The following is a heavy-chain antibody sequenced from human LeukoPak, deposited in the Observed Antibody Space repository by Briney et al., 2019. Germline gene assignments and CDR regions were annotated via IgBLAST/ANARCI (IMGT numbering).Heavy chain of an antibody. J-gene: IGHJ4*02. CDR3: ARSGIAAAGIGGSPDY. D-gene: IGHD6-13*01. Sequence: PGGSLRLSCAASGFTFSSYGMHWVRQAPGKGLEWVAFIRYDGSNKYYADSVKGRFTISRDNSKNTLYLQMNSLRAEDTAVYYCARSGIAAAGIGGSPDYWGQGTLVTVSS. V-gene: IGHV3-30*02. CDR1: GFTFSSYG. CDR2: IRYDGSNK.